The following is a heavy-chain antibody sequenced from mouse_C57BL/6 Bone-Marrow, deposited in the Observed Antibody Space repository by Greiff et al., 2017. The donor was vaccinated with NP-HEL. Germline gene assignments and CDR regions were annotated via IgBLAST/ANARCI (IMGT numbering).Heavy chain of an antibody. CDR1: GFTFSSYA. CDR3: TIGKYGYDGFAY. J-gene: IGHJ3*01. CDR2: ISSGGDYI. V-gene: IGHV5-9-1*02. D-gene: IGHD2-2*01. Sequence: EVQRVESGEGLVKPGGSLKLSCAASGFTFSSYAMSWVRQTPEKRLEWVAYISSGGDYIYYADTVKGRFTISRDNARNTLYLQMSSLKSEDTAMYYWTIGKYGYDGFAYWGQGTLVTVSA.